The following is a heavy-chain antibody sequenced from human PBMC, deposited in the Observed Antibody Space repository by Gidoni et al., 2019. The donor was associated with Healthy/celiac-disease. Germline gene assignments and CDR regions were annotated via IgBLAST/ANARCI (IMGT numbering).Heavy chain of an antibody. CDR1: GFTFSSYA. CDR2: IRGSGGST. CDR3: AKVDRYCSSTSCYRYFDY. V-gene: IGHV3-23*01. Sequence: EVQLLESGGGLVQPGGSLRLSCAASGFTFSSYAMSWVRQAPGKGLEWVSDIRGSGGSTYEADSVKGRVTISRDNSKNTLYLQMNSLRAEYTAVYYCAKVDRYCSSTSCYRYFDYWGQGTLVTVSS. J-gene: IGHJ4*02. D-gene: IGHD2-2*01.